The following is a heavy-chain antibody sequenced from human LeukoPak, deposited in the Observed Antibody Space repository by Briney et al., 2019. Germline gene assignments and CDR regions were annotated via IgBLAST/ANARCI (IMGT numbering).Heavy chain of an antibody. CDR1: GGTFSSYA. CDR3: ARGRYCSSTSCPGADP. CDR2: IIPIFGTA. V-gene: IGHV1-69*05. D-gene: IGHD2-2*01. J-gene: IGHJ5*02. Sequence: SVTVSCKASGGTFSSYAISWVRQAPGQGLEWMGGIIPIFGTANYAQKFQGRVTLTTDESTSTAYMELSSLRSEDTAVYYCARGRYCSSTSCPGADPWGQGTLVTVSS.